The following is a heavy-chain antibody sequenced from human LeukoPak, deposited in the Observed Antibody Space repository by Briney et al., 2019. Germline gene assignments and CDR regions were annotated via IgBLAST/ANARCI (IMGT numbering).Heavy chain of an antibody. J-gene: IGHJ6*02. CDR3: ARSGVVVTASFYYGMDG. CDR2: IYHSGST. Sequence: PSGTPSLTCAVSGGSISSSNWWRWVRPPPGKGLEWIGEIYHSGSTNYNPSLKSRVTISVDKSKNQFSLKLSSVTAADTAVYYCARSGVVVTASFYYGMDGWGQGTTVTVS. V-gene: IGHV4-4*02. CDR1: GGSISSSNW. D-gene: IGHD2-21*02.